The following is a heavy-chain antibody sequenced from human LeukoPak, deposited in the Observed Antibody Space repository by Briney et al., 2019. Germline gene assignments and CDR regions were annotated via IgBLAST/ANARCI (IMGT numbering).Heavy chain of an antibody. CDR3: TKGDCCALGGGISAAGTAFDY. D-gene: IGHD6-13*01. J-gene: IGHJ4*02. V-gene: IGHV3-23*01. CDR1: GFAFSNYG. CDR2: ITANDFRT. Sequence: GGSLRLSCAASGFAFSNYGMNWVRQAPGKGLEWVSGITANDFRTFYADSVKGRFTISRDDSKHTLYLLMDNLRAEDTAIYYCTKGDCCALGGGISAAGTAFDYWGQGILVTVSS.